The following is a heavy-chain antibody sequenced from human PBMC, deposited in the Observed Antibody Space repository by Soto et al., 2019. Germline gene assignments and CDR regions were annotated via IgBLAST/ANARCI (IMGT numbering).Heavy chain of an antibody. J-gene: IGHJ4*02. CDR2: ISYDGSNK. V-gene: IGHV3-30-3*01. CDR3: ARGAISPSGSYLLTY. CDR1: GFTFSSYA. D-gene: IGHD1-26*01. Sequence: QVQLVESGGGVVQPGRSLRLSCAASGFTFSSYAMHWVRQAPGKGLEWVAVISYDGSNKYYADSVKGRFTISRDNSKNTLYLQMNSLRAEDTAVYYCARGAISPSGSYLLTYWGQGTLVTVSS.